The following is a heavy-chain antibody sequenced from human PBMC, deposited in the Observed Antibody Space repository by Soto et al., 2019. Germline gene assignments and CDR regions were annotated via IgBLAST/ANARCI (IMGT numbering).Heavy chain of an antibody. J-gene: IGHJ6*02. CDR1: GGSISTYS. Sequence: ETLTLTCTFSGGSISTYSLSWVRQPAGKGLEWIGRVYTSGGTNYNPSLKSRVTMSRDTSKKQFFLSLSSVTAADTAVYYCARGAAAGVDYGMDLWGQGTTVT. V-gene: IGHV4-4*07. CDR2: VYTSGGT. D-gene: IGHD6-13*01. CDR3: ARGAAAGVDYGMDL.